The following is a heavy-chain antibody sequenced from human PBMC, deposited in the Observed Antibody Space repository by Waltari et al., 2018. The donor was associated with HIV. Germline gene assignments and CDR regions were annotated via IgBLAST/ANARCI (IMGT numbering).Heavy chain of an antibody. D-gene: IGHD3-10*01. CDR3: ARDSVRECDP. CDR2: IKPNSGGT. V-gene: IGHV1-2*02. J-gene: IGHJ5*02. Sequence: QVQLVQPGAEVKKPGASVKVSCKASGYTVTGYSMHWVRQAPGQGLEWMGWIKPNSGGTNYAQKFQGRVTRTRDTSISTAYMELSRLRTADTAVDYCARDSVRECDPWRQGTLVTVAS. CDR1: GYTVTGYS.